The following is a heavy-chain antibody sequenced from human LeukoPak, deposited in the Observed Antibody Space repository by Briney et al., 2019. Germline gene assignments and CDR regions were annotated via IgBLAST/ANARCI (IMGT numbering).Heavy chain of an antibody. CDR1: GYTFTAFY. CDR2: INPNSGGT. D-gene: IGHD4-17*01. Sequence: WASVTVSCKASGYTFTAFYMHWVRQAPGQGLEWMGWINPNSGGTNYAQKFQGWVTMTRDTSISTAYMELSRLRSDDTAVYYCARAHYGDYGGYYFDYWGQGTLVTFSS. CDR3: ARAHYGDYGGYYFDY. V-gene: IGHV1-2*04. J-gene: IGHJ4*02.